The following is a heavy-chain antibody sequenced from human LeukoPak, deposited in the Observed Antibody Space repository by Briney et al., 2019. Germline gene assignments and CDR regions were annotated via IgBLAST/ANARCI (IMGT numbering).Heavy chain of an antibody. J-gene: IGHJ4*02. Sequence: SETLSLTCTVSGGSLSGHYWSWIRQPPGKRLEWIGYVSYTGRTKYNPSLQSRVTISIDTSKNQFSLKLSSVTAADTAVYYCARVGGRDGYNYFLDYWGQGTLVTVSS. V-gene: IGHV4-59*11. D-gene: IGHD5-24*01. CDR1: GGSLSGHY. CDR3: ARVGGRDGYNYFLDY. CDR2: VSYTGRT.